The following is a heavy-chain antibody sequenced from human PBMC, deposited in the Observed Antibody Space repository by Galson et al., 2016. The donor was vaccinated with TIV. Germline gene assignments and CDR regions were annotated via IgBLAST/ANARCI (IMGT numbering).Heavy chain of an antibody. CDR2: LYNNGDS. J-gene: IGHJ5*02. V-gene: IGHV3-53*01. Sequence: SLRLSCAASGFSVSNTYISWVRQAPGKGLEWVSVLYNNGDSRYADSVKGRFTISRDNSKNTVYLQMNSLRAEDTAVYYCAKDTGSLPRNWFDPWGQGTLVTVSS. CDR3: AKDTGSLPRNWFDP. D-gene: IGHD3-9*01. CDR1: GFSVSNTY.